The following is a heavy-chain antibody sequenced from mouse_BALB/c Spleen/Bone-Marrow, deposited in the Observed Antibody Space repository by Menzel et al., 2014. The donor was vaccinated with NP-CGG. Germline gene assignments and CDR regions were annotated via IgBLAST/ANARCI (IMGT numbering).Heavy chain of an antibody. CDR3: AMITTGAWFAY. Sequence: EVKLQESGAELVKPGASVKLSCTASGFNIKDTYMHWVKQRPEQGLEWIGRIDPANGNTKYDPKFQGKATITADTSSNTAYLQLSSLTSEDTAVYYCAMITTGAWFAYRGQGTLVTVSA. D-gene: IGHD2-4*01. CDR2: IDPANGNT. CDR1: GFNIKDTY. V-gene: IGHV14-3*02. J-gene: IGHJ3*01.